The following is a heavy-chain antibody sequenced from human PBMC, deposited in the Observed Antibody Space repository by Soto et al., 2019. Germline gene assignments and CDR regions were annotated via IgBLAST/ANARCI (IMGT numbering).Heavy chain of an antibody. Sequence: QPGGYLRLSCAASGFTFSSYGMHWVRQAPGKGLEWVAVISYDGSNKYYADSVKGRFTISRDNSKNTLYLQMNSLRAEDTAVYYCAKPQQLDVWWFDPWGQGT. D-gene: IGHD6-13*01. J-gene: IGHJ5*02. CDR1: GFTFSSYG. CDR2: ISYDGSNK. V-gene: IGHV3-30*18. CDR3: AKPQQLDVWWFDP.